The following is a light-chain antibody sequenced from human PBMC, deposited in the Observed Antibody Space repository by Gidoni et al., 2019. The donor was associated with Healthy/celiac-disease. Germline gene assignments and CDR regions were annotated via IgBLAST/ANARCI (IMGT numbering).Light chain of an antibody. CDR2: DAS. CDR3: QQRSNWPALT. J-gene: IGKJ4*01. V-gene: IGKV3-11*01. CDR1: QSVSSY. Sequence: EIVLTQSPATLSLSPGERATLSGRASQSVSSYLAWYQQKPGQAPRLLIYDASNRATGIPARFSGSGSGTDFTLTISSLEPEDFAVYYCQQRSNWPALTFGGXTKVEIK.